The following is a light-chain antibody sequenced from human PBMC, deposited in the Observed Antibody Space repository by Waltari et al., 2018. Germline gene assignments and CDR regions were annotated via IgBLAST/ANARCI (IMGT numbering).Light chain of an antibody. CDR2: GAS. Sequence: EIVLTQSPGTLSLSPGERATLPCWASQSVGGTLAWYQQKPGHAPRLLIYGASSRATGIPDRFSGSGSGTEFSLTISRLEPEDFAVYYCQHYVRLPATFGQGTKVEIK. CDR3: QHYVRLPAT. V-gene: IGKV3-20*01. CDR1: QSVGGT. J-gene: IGKJ1*01.